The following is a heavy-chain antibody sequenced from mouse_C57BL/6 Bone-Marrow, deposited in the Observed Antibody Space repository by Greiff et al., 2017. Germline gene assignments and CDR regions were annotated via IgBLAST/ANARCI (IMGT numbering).Heavy chain of an antibody. Sequence: QVQLQQPGAELVRPGSSVKLSCKASGYTFTSYWMDWVKQRPGQGLEWIGNIYPSDSETHYNQKFKDKATLTVDKSSSTAYMQLSSLTSEDSAVYYCARKRYYAIDYWGQGTSVTVSS. CDR1: GYTFTSYW. J-gene: IGHJ4*01. CDR2: IYPSDSET. CDR3: ARKRYYAIDY. V-gene: IGHV1-61*01.